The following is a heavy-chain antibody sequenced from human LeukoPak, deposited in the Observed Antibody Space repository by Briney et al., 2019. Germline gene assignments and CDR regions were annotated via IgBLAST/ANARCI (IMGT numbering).Heavy chain of an antibody. CDR3: ASLDRPVNYYYGMDV. CDR2: ISGSGGST. V-gene: IGHV3-23*01. Sequence: GGSLRLSCAASGFSFSRYAMSWVRQAAGKGMEWVSAISGSGGSTYYADFVKGRFTIPRDNSKNTLYLQMNSLRADDTAVYYCASLDRPVNYYYGMDVWGQGTTVTVSS. D-gene: IGHD3-10*01. CDR1: GFSFSRYA. J-gene: IGHJ6*02.